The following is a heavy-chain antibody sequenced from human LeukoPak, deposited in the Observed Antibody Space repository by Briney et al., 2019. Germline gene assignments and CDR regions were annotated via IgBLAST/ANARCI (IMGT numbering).Heavy chain of an antibody. J-gene: IGHJ3*02. CDR1: GGSISSYY. CDR3: ARQGCSGGSCYSPDTRYAFDI. CDR2: IYYSGST. V-gene: IGHV4-59*08. D-gene: IGHD2-15*01. Sequence: SETLSLTCTVSGGSISSYYWSRIRQPPGKGLEWIGYIYYSGSTNYNPSLKSRVTISVDTSKNQFSLKLSSVTAADTAVYYCARQGCSGGSCYSPDTRYAFDIWGQGTMVTVSS.